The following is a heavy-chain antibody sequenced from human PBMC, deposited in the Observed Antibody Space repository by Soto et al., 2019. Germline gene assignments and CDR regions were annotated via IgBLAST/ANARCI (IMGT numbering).Heavy chain of an antibody. J-gene: IGHJ5*02. CDR2: IIPIFGTA. Sequence: ASVKVSCKASGGTFSSYAISWVRQAPGQGLEWMGGIIPIFGTANYAQKFQGRVTITADESTSTAYMELSSLRSEDTAVYYCAIPVGFGELLFWFDPWGQGTLVTVSS. D-gene: IGHD3-10*01. CDR1: GGTFSSYA. CDR3: AIPVGFGELLFWFDP. V-gene: IGHV1-69*13.